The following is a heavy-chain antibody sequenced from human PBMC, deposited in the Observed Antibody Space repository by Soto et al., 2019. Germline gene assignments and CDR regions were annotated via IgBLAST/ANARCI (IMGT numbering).Heavy chain of an antibody. CDR2: ISITGSHT. V-gene: IGHV3-11*06. D-gene: IGHD2-21*02. J-gene: IGHJ4*02. CDR1: GFAFGDYY. Sequence: GGSLRLSCAASGFAFGDYYMTWIRQTPGKGLEWVSYISITGSHTNYADSVKGRFTVSRDNAKNSVYLQINSLRVEDSAVYYCARGVTDPPFDYWGQGTMVTVSS. CDR3: ARGVTDPPFDY.